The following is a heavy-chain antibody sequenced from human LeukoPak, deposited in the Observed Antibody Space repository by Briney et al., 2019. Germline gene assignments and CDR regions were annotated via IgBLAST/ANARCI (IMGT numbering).Heavy chain of an antibody. CDR1: SGSLGSYY. CDR2: IYTSGST. J-gene: IGHJ4*02. D-gene: IGHD6-6*01. V-gene: IGHV4-4*07. Sequence: SETLSLTCTVSSGSLGSYYCNWLRQPPGEGLEWIGHIYTSGSTNYNPSLTGRVTMSVDTYKNQFSLKLNSVTAADTAFYYCAREYSSSSGKALDYWGQGTLVTVSS. CDR3: AREYSSSSGKALDY.